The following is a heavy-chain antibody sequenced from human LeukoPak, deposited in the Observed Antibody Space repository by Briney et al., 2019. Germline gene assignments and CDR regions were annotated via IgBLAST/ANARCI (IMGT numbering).Heavy chain of an antibody. CDR2: ISGSGGST. CDR1: GFTFSSYA. CDR3: AKHFSYHERATSGYYYGMDV. Sequence: GGSLRLSCAASGFTFSSYAMSWVRQAPGKGLEWVSAISGSGGSTYYADSVKGRFTISRDNSKNTLYLQMNSLRAEDTAVYYCAKHFSYHERATSGYYYGMDVWGQGTTVTVSS. V-gene: IGHV3-23*01. J-gene: IGHJ6*02. D-gene: IGHD1-26*01.